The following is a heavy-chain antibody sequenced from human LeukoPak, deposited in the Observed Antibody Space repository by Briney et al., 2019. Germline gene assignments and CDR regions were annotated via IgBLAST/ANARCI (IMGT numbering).Heavy chain of an antibody. J-gene: IGHJ4*02. CDR2: ISAYNGNT. V-gene: IGHV1-18*01. CDR1: GYTLTRYG. D-gene: IGHD1-26*01. Sequence: ASVNDSRKASGYTLTRYGIRWVRPAPEQGGEWMGWISAYNGNTNYAQKLQGRVTLTTDTSTSTAYMELRSLRSDDTAVYYCARGPGVGATDWGEGTLVTVSS. CDR3: ARGPGVGATD.